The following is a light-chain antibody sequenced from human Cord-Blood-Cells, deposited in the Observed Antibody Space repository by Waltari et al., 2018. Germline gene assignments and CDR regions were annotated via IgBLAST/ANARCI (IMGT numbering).Light chain of an antibody. CDR2: DVS. Sequence: QSALTQPAPVSGSPGQSITISCTGTSSDLGGDNYVLWYQQHAGKAPKLMIYDVSKRPSGFSNRFSGSKSGNTASLTISGLQAEDEADYYCSSYTSSSTYVFGTGTKVTVL. CDR1: SSDLGGDNY. V-gene: IGLV2-14*01. CDR3: SSYTSSSTYV. J-gene: IGLJ1*01.